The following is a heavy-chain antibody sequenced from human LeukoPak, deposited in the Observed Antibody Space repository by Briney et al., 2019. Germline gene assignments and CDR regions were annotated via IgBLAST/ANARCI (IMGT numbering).Heavy chain of an antibody. D-gene: IGHD3-22*01. V-gene: IGHV4-34*01. Sequence: SETLSLTCVVYGGSFSGYFWSWIRQPPGKGLEWIGEITPSGSTNYSPSLKSRVSISIDTSKKKLSLRLTSVTAADSAVYYCASSFYYDSRDHRGQGTLITVSS. CDR1: GGSFSGYF. CDR2: ITPSGST. J-gene: IGHJ4*02. CDR3: ASSFYYDSRDH.